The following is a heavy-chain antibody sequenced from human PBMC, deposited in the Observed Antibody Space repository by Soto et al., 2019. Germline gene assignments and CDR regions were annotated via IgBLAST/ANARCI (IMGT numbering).Heavy chain of an antibody. J-gene: IGHJ4*02. CDR2: INPNSGGT. CDR1: GYTYTGYY. V-gene: IGHV1-2*02. Sequence: ASVKASCKASGYTYTGYYMHWGRQAPGQGHEWMGWINPNSGGTNYAQKFQGRVTMTRDTSISTAYMELSRLRSDDTAVYYCARNFITMVREVALFGFCGQGSSVTVSS. D-gene: IGHD3-10*01. CDR3: ARNFITMVREVALFGF.